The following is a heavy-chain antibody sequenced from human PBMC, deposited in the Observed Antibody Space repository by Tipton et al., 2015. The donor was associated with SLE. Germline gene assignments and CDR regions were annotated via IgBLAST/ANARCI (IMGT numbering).Heavy chain of an antibody. V-gene: IGHV4-59*04. CDR2: IFHTGTT. D-gene: IGHD6-13*01. J-gene: IGHJ5*02. Sequence: TLSLTCTVSGGSMSSYYWGWVRQTPGKGLEWIGTIFHTGTTYYNRSLESRITMSVDASKNQFSLKLTSVTAADTALYFCARTEIRPGEAASSWFDPWGQGTLVTVSS. CDR3: ARTEIRPGEAASSWFDP. CDR1: GGSMSSYY.